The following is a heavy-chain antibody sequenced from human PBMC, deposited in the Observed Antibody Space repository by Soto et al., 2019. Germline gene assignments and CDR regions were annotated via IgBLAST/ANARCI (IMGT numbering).Heavy chain of an antibody. V-gene: IGHV1-69*06. CDR2: IIPMFGTA. CDR3: AVIGYDLDY. J-gene: IGHJ4*02. Sequence: QVQLVQSGAEVKKPGSSVKVSCKGSGDTFHRHALSWVRQAPGQGLEWMGGIIPMFGTANYAQKFRGRVTITADTSTSTAYMELSSLRFEDTAFYYCAVIGYDLDYWGQGTLVAVSS. CDR1: GDTFHRHA. D-gene: IGHD5-12*01.